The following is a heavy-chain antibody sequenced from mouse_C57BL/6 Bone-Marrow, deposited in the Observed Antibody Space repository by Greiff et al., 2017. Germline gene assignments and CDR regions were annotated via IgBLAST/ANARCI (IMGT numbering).Heavy chain of an antibody. CDR3: ARRRGNQYYCDY. D-gene: IGHD2-1*01. Sequence: QVQLQQSGAELVRPGASVKLSCKASGYTFTDYYINWVKQRPGPGLEWIARIYPGSGTTYYNEKFKGKATLTAEKSSSTAYMQLSSLTSEDSAVYFCARRRGNQYYCDYWGQGTTLTVSS. CDR1: GYTFTDYY. J-gene: IGHJ2*01. CDR2: IYPGSGTT. V-gene: IGHV1-76*01.